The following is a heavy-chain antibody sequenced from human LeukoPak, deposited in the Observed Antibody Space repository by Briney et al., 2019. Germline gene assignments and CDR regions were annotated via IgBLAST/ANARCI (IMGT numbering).Heavy chain of an antibody. CDR3: AREGYDFWNGSRPYYYYMYV. CDR1: GGSISSGSYY. V-gene: IGHV4-61*02. Sequence: PSETLSLTCTVSGGSISSGSYYWSWIRQPAGKGLEWIGRIYTSGSTNYNPSLKSRVTISVDTSKNQFSLKLSSVTAADTAVYYCAREGYDFWNGSRPYYYYMYVWGKGTTVTVSS. D-gene: IGHD3-3*01. CDR2: IYTSGST. J-gene: IGHJ6*03.